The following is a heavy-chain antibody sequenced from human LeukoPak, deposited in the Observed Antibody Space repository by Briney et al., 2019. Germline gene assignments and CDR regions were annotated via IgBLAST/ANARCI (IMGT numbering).Heavy chain of an antibody. V-gene: IGHV3-23*01. J-gene: IGHJ4*02. D-gene: IGHD2-2*01. CDR1: GFTFSSYA. CDR2: ISGSGDNT. CDR3: ARPWSIYQLLIDF. Sequence: GGSLRLSCAASGFTFSSYAMSWVRQAPGKGLEWVSAISGSGDNTYYADSVRGRFTISRDNSKNTLYLQMNSLRAEDTAVYHCARPWSIYQLLIDFWGQGTLVTVSS.